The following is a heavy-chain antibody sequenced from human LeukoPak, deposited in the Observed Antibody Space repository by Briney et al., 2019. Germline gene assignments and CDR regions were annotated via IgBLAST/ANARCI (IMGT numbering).Heavy chain of an antibody. CDR3: ARDFLDDSGWPNLDF. J-gene: IGHJ4*02. V-gene: IGHV1-2*02. Sequence: ASVKVSCKASGYTFTDNYIHWVRQAPGQGLEWMGLINPTSGDTIYSQNFQGRVSMTRDTSISTAYMELNRLRSDDTAVYYCARDFLDDSGWPNLDFWGQGTPVTVSS. CDR1: GYTFTDNY. CDR2: INPTSGDT. D-gene: IGHD6-19*01.